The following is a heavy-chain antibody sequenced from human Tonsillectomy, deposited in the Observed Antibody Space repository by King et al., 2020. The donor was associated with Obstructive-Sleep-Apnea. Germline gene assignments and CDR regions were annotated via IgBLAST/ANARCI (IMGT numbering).Heavy chain of an antibody. CDR3: ARAPSSSPYYYYGLDV. Sequence: VQLVESGGGLVQPGGSLRLSCAASGFTVSSNYISWVRQAPGKGLDWVSVIYSGGSIYYADSVKGRFTISRDNSKNTLYLQMNSLRAEDTAVYYCARAPSSSPYYYYGLDVWGQGTTVTVSS. J-gene: IGHJ6*02. CDR1: GFTVSSNY. CDR2: IYSGGSI. V-gene: IGHV3-66*01.